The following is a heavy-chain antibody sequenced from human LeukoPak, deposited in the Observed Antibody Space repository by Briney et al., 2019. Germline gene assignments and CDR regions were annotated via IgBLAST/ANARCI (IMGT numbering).Heavy chain of an antibody. D-gene: IGHD2-2*01. CDR2: IYYSGST. V-gene: IGHV4-39*01. CDR3: ARQSGVPAAPPKSGFDY. J-gene: IGHJ4*02. Sequence: SETLSLTCTVSGGSISSSSYYWGWIRQPPGKGLEWIGSIYYSGSTYYNPSLKSRVTISVDTSKNQFSLKLSSVTAADTAVYYCARQSGVPAAPPKSGFDYWGQGTLVTVSS. CDR1: GGSISSSSYY.